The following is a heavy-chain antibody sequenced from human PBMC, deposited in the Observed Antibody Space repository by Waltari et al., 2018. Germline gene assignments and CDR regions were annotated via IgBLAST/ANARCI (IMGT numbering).Heavy chain of an antibody. J-gene: IGHJ6*03. D-gene: IGHD4-17*01. Sequence: EVQLVESGGGLVQPGGSLRLSCAASGFTFSSYDMSWVRQAPGKGLEWVSGVSGGGGSTYYADSVKGRFTISRDNSKNTLDLQMNSLRAEDTAVYYCARTTETTSGGYYYYMDVWGKGATVTVSS. CDR3: ARTTETTSGGYYYYMDV. V-gene: IGHV3-23*04. CDR1: GFTFSSYD. CDR2: VSGGGGST.